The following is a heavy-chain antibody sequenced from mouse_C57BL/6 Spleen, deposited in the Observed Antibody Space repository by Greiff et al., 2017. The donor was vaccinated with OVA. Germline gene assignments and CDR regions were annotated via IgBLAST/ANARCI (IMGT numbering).Heavy chain of an antibody. CDR3: ARTGDSSGYYFDY. CDR2: IYPGSGST. V-gene: IGHV1-55*01. CDR1: GYTFTSYW. Sequence: QVQLKQPGAELVKPGASVKMSCKASGYTFTSYWITWVKQRPGQGLEWIGDIYPGSGSTNYNEKFKSKATLTVDTSSSTAYMQLSSLTSEDSAVYYCARTGDSSGYYFDYWGQGTTLTVSS. D-gene: IGHD3-2*02. J-gene: IGHJ2*01.